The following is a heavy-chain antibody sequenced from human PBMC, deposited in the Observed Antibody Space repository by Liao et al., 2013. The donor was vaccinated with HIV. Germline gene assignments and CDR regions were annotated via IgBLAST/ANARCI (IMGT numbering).Heavy chain of an antibody. Sequence: QVQLQQWGPGLLKPSETLSLTCAVNGVSFSTDYLTWIRQPPREGGVEWIGEVQDSGSIKYNPSLKGRVTISVDLSKNQFSLDINSVTAADTAVYYCARSVVHLLSGRKWYFDLWGRGSLVTVSS. CDR2: VQDSGSI. CDR3: ARSVVHLLSGRKWYFDL. J-gene: IGHJ2*01. V-gene: IGHV4-34*01. D-gene: IGHD2-2*01. CDR1: GVSFSTDY.